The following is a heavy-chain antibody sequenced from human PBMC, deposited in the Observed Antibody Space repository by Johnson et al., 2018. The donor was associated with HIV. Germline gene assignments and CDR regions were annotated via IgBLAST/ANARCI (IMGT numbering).Heavy chain of an antibody. CDR2: INSDGSST. CDR3: ARDSQWELRPDAFDI. CDR1: GFTFDDYG. D-gene: IGHD1-26*01. J-gene: IGHJ3*02. Sequence: VQLVESGGGVVRPGGSLRLSCAASGFTFDDYGMSWVRQAPGKGLEWVSGINSDGSSTTYADSVKGRFTISRDNSKNTLYLQMNSLKTEDTAVYYCARDSQWELRPDAFDIWGQGTMVTVSS. V-gene: IGHV3-20*04.